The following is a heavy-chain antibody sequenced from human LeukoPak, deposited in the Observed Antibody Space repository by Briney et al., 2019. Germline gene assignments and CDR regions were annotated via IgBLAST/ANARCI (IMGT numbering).Heavy chain of an antibody. CDR3: AKDRGPFDY. V-gene: IGHV3-23*01. CDR2: ASGSGVTT. CDR1: GFTSTSYS. J-gene: IGHJ4*02. D-gene: IGHD3/OR15-3a*01. Sequence: GGSLRLSCAASGFTSTSYSMNWVRQAPGKGLEWVSAASGSGVTTYYADSVKGRFTISRDNSKDTLYLQMNSLRAEDTAVYYCAKDRGPFDYWGQGTLVTVSS.